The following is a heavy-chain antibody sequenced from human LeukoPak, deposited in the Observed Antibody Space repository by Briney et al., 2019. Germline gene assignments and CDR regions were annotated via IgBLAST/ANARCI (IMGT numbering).Heavy chain of an antibody. Sequence: PGGSLRLSCAASGFTFSSYGMHWVRQAPGKGLEWVAVILSDGSKEFYTDSVKGRFTISRDNSKNTLYLQMNSLRAEDTAVYYCASQRGIDPRLKQQLGGFDYWGQGTLVTVSS. J-gene: IGHJ4*02. V-gene: IGHV3-33*01. CDR1: GFTFSSYG. CDR2: ILSDGSKE. CDR3: ASQRGIDPRLKQQLGGFDY. D-gene: IGHD6-13*01.